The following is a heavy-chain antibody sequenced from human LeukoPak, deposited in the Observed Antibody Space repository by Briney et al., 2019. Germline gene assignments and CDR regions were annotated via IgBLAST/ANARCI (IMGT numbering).Heavy chain of an antibody. D-gene: IGHD6-6*01. CDR3: ARDIGIAPLYYFDY. V-gene: IGHV4-30-2*01. CDR2: IYHSGST. CDR1: GGSISSGGYY. Sequence: SQTLSLTCTGSGGSISSGGYYWSWIRQPPGKGLEWIGYIYHSGSTYYNPSLKSRVTISVDRSKNQFSLKLSSVTAADTAVYYCARDIGIAPLYYFDYWGQGTLVTVSS. J-gene: IGHJ4*02.